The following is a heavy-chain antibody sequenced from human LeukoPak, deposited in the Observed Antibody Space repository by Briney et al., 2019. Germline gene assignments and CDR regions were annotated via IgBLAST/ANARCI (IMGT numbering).Heavy chain of an antibody. D-gene: IGHD3-16*01. J-gene: IGHJ6*02. CDR2: IKRDGSAQ. V-gene: IGHV3-7*03. Sequence: PGGSLRLSCAASGFTLSNYWMSWVRQAPGKGLEWVANIKRDGSAQYYVDSVKGRFTISRDNAKKSLYLQMNSLRAEDTAVYYCARVPYYYAMDVWGPGTTVIVSS. CDR3: ARVPYYYAMDV. CDR1: GFTLSNYW.